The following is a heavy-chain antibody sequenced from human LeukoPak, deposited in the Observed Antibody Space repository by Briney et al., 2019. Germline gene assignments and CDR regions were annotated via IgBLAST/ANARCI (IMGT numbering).Heavy chain of an antibody. CDR3: ARGRVSSSTWYSTYYYYFYMDV. Sequence: SETLSLTCTVSGGSISSYYWSWIRQPPGKGLEWIGDIHYSGSTNYNPSLKSRVTISVDTSKNQFSLKLSSVTAADTAVYFCARGRVSSSTWYSTYYYYFYMDVWGKGTTVTVSS. CDR2: IHYSGST. D-gene: IGHD4-11*01. V-gene: IGHV4-59*01. CDR1: GGSISSYY. J-gene: IGHJ6*03.